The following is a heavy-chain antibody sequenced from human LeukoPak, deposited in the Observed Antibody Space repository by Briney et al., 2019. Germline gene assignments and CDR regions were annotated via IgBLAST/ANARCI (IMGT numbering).Heavy chain of an antibody. Sequence: SVKVSCKASGGTFSSYTISWVRQAPGQGLEWMGRIIPILGIANYAQKFQGRVTITADKSTSTAYMELSSLRSADTAVYYCARAYYGLGSYSGSSFDYWGQGTLVTVSS. CDR2: IIPILGIA. J-gene: IGHJ4*02. CDR3: ARAYYGLGSYSGSSFDY. CDR1: GGTFSSYT. D-gene: IGHD3-10*01. V-gene: IGHV1-69*02.